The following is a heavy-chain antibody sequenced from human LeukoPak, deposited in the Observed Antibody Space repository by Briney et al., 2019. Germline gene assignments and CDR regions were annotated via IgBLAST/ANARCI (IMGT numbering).Heavy chain of an antibody. CDR2: ISPNSGGT. CDR1: GYTFTGYY. Sequence: ASVKVSCKASGYTFTGYYMHWVRQAPGQGLEWMGRISPNSGGTNYAQKFQGRVTMTRDTSISTAYMELSRLRSDDTAVYYCARGPLGAYCSGGSCAGDYWGQGTLVTVSS. CDR3: ARGPLGAYCSGGSCAGDY. D-gene: IGHD2-15*01. J-gene: IGHJ4*02. V-gene: IGHV1-2*06.